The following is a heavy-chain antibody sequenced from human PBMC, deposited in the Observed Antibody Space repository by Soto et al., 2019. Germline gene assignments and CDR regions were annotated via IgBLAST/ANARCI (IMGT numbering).Heavy chain of an antibody. J-gene: IGHJ4*02. CDR3: ARDSGTVGYDDS. D-gene: IGHD3-10*01. CDR1: GGTFSTYT. CDR2: IIPLLDVT. Sequence: QVQLVQSGAEVKKPGSSVKVSCKASGGTFSTYTINWVRQAPGPGLEWMVRIIPLLDVTNNAQRFQGRVTITADKSTSTVYMELTSLTSQDTAVYYCARDSGTVGYDDSWGQGTLVTVSS. V-gene: IGHV1-69*08.